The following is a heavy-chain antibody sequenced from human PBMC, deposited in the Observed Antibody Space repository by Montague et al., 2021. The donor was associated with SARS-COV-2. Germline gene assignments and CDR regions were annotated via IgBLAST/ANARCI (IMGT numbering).Heavy chain of an antibody. Sequence: SETLSLTCTVSGDSVGHDFWTWIRQPPGKGLEWIGYVYYSRSSSXXPSLRGRVSIAVDTSKNQFSLRLSTVTAADTAIYYCVRDPAPSGSGTFYDYWGQGTLVAVSS. J-gene: IGHJ4*02. CDR3: VRDPAPSGSGTFYDY. CDR1: GDSVGHDF. D-gene: IGHD1-26*01. CDR2: VYYSRSS. V-gene: IGHV4-59*02.